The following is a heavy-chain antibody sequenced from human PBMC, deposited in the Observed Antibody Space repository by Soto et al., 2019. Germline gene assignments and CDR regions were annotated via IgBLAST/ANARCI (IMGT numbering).Heavy chain of an antibody. J-gene: IGHJ4*02. CDR2: IVPLFGTA. Sequence: QVQLVQSGAEVKKPGSSVKVSCKASGGTFSSFAISWVRQAPGQGLEWMGTIVPLFGTANYAQKFQGRVTINADVSTSTAYMELSSLRSEDTAVYYCARDVAVGTGYDFDYWGQGTLVTVSS. CDR1: GGTFSSFA. CDR3: ARDVAVGTGYDFDY. V-gene: IGHV1-69*15. D-gene: IGHD6-13*01.